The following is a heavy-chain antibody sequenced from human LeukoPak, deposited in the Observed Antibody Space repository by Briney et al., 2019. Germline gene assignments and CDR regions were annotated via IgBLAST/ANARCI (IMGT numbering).Heavy chain of an antibody. Sequence: SETLSLTCTVSGVPSISSDYYWDWIRQPPGKGLEWIGAIYHTGTTYYNPSLKSRVTISVDTSENQFSLKLSSVAATDTAVYYCARRVSGVSWYFDLWGRGTLVTVSS. CDR2: IYHTGTT. J-gene: IGHJ2*01. CDR1: GVPSISSDYY. V-gene: IGHV4-39*01. D-gene: IGHD5/OR15-5a*01. CDR3: ARRVSGVSWYFDL.